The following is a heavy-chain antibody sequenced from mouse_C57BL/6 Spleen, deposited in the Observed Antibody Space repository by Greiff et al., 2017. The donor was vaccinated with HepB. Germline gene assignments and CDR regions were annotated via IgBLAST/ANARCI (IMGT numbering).Heavy chain of an antibody. CDR1: GYTFTSYG. Sequence: QVQLQQSGPELARPGASVKLSCKASGYTFTSYGISWVKQRTGQGLEWIGEIYPRSGNTYYNEKFKGKATLTADKSSSTAYMELRSLTSEDSAVYFCLAQALAYWGQGTLVTVSA. CDR3: LAQALAY. V-gene: IGHV1-81*01. D-gene: IGHD3-2*02. J-gene: IGHJ3*01. CDR2: IYPRSGNT.